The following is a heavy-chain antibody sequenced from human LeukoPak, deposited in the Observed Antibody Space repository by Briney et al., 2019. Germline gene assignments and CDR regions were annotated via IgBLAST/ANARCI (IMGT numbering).Heavy chain of an antibody. CDR3: ARHVIYSGVYSYWFDP. CDR2: IYYSGST. D-gene: IGHD5-12*01. Sequence: YPSETLSLTCTVSGGSISSYYWSWIRQPPGKGLEWTGYIYYSGSTNYNPSLKSRVTISVDTSKNQFSLKLSSVTAADTAVYYCARHVIYSGVYSYWFDPWGLGTLVTVSS. CDR1: GGSISSYY. V-gene: IGHV4-59*08. J-gene: IGHJ5*02.